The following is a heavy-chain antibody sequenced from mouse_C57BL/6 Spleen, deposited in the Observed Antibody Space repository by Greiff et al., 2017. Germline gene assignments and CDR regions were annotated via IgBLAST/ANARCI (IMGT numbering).Heavy chain of an antibody. V-gene: IGHV14-4*01. CDR3: TTARGGTAAWFAY. CDR1: GFNIKDDY. Sequence: VQLQQSGAELVRPGASVKLSCTASGFNIKDDYMHWVKQRPEQGLEWIGWIDPENGDTEYASKFQGKATITADTSSNTAYLQLSSLTSEDTAVYYCTTARGGTAAWFAYWGQGTLGTVSA. J-gene: IGHJ3*01. CDR2: IDPENGDT. D-gene: IGHD3-1*01.